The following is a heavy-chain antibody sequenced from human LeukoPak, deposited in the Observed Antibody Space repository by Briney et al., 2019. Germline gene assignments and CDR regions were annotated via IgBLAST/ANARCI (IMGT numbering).Heavy chain of an antibody. CDR2: ISYDGSNK. CDR3: RAHYFGSGSYYYYYGMDV. J-gene: IGHJ6*02. D-gene: IGHD3-10*01. Sequence: PGGSLRLSCAASGFTFSNAWMSWVRQAPGKGLEWVAVISYDGSNKYYADSVKGRFTISRDNSKNTLYLQMNSLRAEDTAVYYCRAHYFGSGSYYYYYGMDVWGQGTTVTVSS. V-gene: IGHV3-30*03. CDR1: GFTFSNAW.